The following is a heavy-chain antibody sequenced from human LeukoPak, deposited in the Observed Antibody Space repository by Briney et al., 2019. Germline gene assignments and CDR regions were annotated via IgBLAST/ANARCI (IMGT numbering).Heavy chain of an antibody. Sequence: SETLSLTCAVYGGSFSGNYWSWIRQPPGKGLEWIGEINPSGSTNYNPSLKSRVTISVDTSKNQFSLNLSSVTAADTAVYYCAAQYSGYVRLDYWGQGTLVTVSS. CDR1: GGSFSGNY. CDR2: INPSGST. J-gene: IGHJ4*02. V-gene: IGHV4-34*01. CDR3: AAQYSGYVRLDY. D-gene: IGHD5-12*01.